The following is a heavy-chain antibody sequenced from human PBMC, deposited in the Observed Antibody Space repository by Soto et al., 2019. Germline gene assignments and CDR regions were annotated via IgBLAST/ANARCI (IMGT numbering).Heavy chain of an antibody. Sequence: PWGSLSVLCAPPVFTFSTYAMSRVRQAPGKGLEWVSGIGGSGGSTYYADSVKGRFTISRDNARNTLYLHMNSLRAEDTAFYYCAKSALWFAESPFNWFDPWGQGTMVTVSS. D-gene: IGHD3-10*01. CDR2: IGGSGGST. CDR3: AKSALWFAESPFNWFDP. V-gene: IGHV3-23*01. J-gene: IGHJ5*02. CDR1: VFTFSTYA.